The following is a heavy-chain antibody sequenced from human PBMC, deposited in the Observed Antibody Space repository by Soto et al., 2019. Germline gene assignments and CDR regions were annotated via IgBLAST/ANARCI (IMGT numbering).Heavy chain of an antibody. V-gene: IGHV4-30-4*01. CDR3: ASFIAARPRIYYYYGMDV. Sequence: PSETLSLTCTVSGGSISSGDYYWSWIRQPPGKGLEWIGYIYYSGSTYYNPSLKSRVTISVDTSKNQFSLKLSSVTAADTAVYYCASFIAARPRIYYYYGMDVWGQGTTVTVSS. CDR2: IYYSGST. J-gene: IGHJ6*02. D-gene: IGHD6-6*01. CDR1: GGSISSGDYY.